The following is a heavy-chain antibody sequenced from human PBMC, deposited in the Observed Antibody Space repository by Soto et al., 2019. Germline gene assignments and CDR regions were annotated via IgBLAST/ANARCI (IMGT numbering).Heavy chain of an antibody. CDR2: ISSSSSTM. CDR3: ARGTYGTTFDY. V-gene: IGHV3-48*01. D-gene: IGHD2-8*01. Sequence: GGSLRLSCAASGLTFSSYGMNWVRQAPGKGLEWVSYISSSSSTMYYADSVKGRFTISRDKAKNSLYLQMNSLRAEDTSVYYCARGTYGTTFDYWGQGTLVTVSS. J-gene: IGHJ4*02. CDR1: GLTFSSYG.